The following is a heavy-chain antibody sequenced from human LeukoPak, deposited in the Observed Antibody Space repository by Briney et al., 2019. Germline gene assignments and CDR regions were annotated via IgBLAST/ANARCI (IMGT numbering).Heavy chain of an antibody. D-gene: IGHD5-24*01. CDR1: GFNFGSYS. CDR2: ISSSSSYI. Sequence: GGSLRLSCAASGFNFGSYSMTWVRQAPGKGLEWVSSISSSSSYIYYADSVKGRFTISRDNAKNSLYLQMNSLRAEDTAVYYCAREEMATFDYWGQGTLVTVSS. CDR3: AREEMATFDY. J-gene: IGHJ4*02. V-gene: IGHV3-21*01.